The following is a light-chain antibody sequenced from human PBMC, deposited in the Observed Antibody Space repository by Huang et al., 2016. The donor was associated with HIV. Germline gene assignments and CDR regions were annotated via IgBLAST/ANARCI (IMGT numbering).Light chain of an antibody. CDR1: QNICRD. J-gene: IGKJ2*01. CDR3: QQSYSITRYT. Sequence: DIQMTQSPSSLSASVGDRVTITCRASQNICRDLDWYQQKSGKDPKLLIYAASSWQRGVPSRFSGIGFGTDFTLTISSLQPEDFATYYCQQSYSITRYTFGQGTKVEIK. V-gene: IGKV1-39*01. CDR2: AAS.